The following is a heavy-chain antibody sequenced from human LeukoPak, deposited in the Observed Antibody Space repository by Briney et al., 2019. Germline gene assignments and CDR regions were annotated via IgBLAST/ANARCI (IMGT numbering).Heavy chain of an antibody. CDR1: GFTFSSFD. D-gene: IGHD2-2*01. J-gene: IGHJ5*02. CDR3: ARADCSGSTCYLRRSWFDP. V-gene: IGHV3-21*01. Sequence: GGSLRLSCAASGFTFSSFDMNWVRQAPGKGLEWVSSISTSSRYIYYRDSVKGRFTTSRDDAKNPLYLQMNSLRVEDTAVYYCARADCSGSTCYLRRSWFDPWGQGTLVTVSS. CDR2: ISTSSRYI.